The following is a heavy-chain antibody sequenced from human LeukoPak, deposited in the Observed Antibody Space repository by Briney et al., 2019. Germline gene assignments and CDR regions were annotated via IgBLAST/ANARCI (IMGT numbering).Heavy chain of an antibody. CDR1: GFTFSTYW. Sequence: PGTSLRLSCAASGFTFSTYWMSWVCQAPGKGLEWVANIKEDGSERYYVDSVKGRFTITRDNARNSLYLQMNSLRAEDTAVYYCARDYWASDYWGQGTLVTVSS. CDR2: IKEDGSER. J-gene: IGHJ4*02. V-gene: IGHV3-7*01. CDR3: ARDYWASDY. D-gene: IGHD2-8*02.